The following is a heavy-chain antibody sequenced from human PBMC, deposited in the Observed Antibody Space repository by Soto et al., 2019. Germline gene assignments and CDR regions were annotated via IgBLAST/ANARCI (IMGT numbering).Heavy chain of an antibody. J-gene: IGHJ3*02. Sequence: EVQLVESGGGLVQPGGSLRLSFAASGFTFNSYYMTWVRQAPGKGLEWVANIRQDGSDKYYVGNVKGRFTISRDNAKKSLYPTRKGLRAEERAVYYGAGERGGPTASAFDIWGQGTMVTVSS. CDR3: AGERGGPTASAFDI. V-gene: IGHV3-7*04. D-gene: IGHD2-21*02. CDR1: GFTFNSYY. CDR2: IRQDGSDK.